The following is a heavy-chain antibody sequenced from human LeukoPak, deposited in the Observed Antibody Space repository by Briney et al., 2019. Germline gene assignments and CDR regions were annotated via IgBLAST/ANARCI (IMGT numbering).Heavy chain of an antibody. J-gene: IGHJ5*02. CDR1: GYPITSGSY. D-gene: IGHD1-26*01. CDR2: IHHSGIT. V-gene: IGHV4-38-2*02. CDR3: ARDIVGPTAGWFDP. Sequence: SETLSLTCAVSGYPITSGSYWGWIRQPPGKGLEWIGSIHHSGITYYNPSLESRVTISVDTSKNHFSLKVTSVTAADTAVYYCARDIVGPTAGWFDPWGTGTLVTVSS.